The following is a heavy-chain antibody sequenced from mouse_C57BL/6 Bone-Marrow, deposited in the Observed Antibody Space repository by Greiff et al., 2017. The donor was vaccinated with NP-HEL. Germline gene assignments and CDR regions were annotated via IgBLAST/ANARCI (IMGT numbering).Heavy chain of an antibody. D-gene: IGHD2-4*01. Sequence: VQLKESGGGLVQPGESRKLPFESNEYEFPSHDMSWVRKTPERRLELVAAINSDGGSTYYPDTMERRFIISRDNTKKTLYLQMSSLRSEDTALYYCANYDYEPYYFDYWGQGTTLTVSS. CDR2: INSDGGST. CDR3: ANYDYEPYYFDY. J-gene: IGHJ2*01. V-gene: IGHV5-2*01. CDR1: EYEFPSHD.